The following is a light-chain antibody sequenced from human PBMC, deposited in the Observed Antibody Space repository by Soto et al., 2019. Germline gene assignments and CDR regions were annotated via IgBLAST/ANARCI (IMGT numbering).Light chain of an antibody. CDR1: SSNIGAGYD. Sequence: QSVLTQPPSVSGAPGQRVTISCTGSSSNIGAGYDVHWYQQLPGTAPKLLIYGNSNRPSGVPDRFSGSKSGTSASLAITGLQAEDEADYYCQSYDSSLSAWVFWGGTKLTVL. CDR3: QSYDSSLSAWV. V-gene: IGLV1-40*01. J-gene: IGLJ3*02. CDR2: GNS.